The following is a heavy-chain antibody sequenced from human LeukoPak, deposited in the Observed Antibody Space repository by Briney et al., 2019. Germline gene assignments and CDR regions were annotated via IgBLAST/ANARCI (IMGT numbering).Heavy chain of an antibody. CDR3: AKHYYDSSGYYSTLPLGY. CDR2: ISGSGGST. D-gene: IGHD3-22*01. Sequence: GGSLRLSCAASGFTFSSHAMSWVRQAPGKGLEWVSAISGSGGSTYYADSVKGRFTISRDNSKNTLYLQMNSLRAEDTAVYYCAKHYYDSSGYYSTLPLGYWGQGTLVTVSS. J-gene: IGHJ4*02. CDR1: GFTFSSHA. V-gene: IGHV3-23*01.